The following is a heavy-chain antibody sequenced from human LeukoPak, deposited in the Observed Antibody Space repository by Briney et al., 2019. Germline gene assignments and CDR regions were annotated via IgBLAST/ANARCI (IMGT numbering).Heavy chain of an antibody. J-gene: IGHJ4*02. Sequence: PGGSLRLSCAASGFTFSSYGMHWVRQAPGEGLEWVAFIRYDGSNKYYADSVKGRFTISRDNSKNTLYLQMNSLRAEDAAVYYCAKDRELLWFGELGPIDYWGQGTLVTVSA. CDR3: AKDRELLWFGELGPIDY. CDR1: GFTFSSYG. CDR2: IRYDGSNK. D-gene: IGHD3-10*01. V-gene: IGHV3-30*02.